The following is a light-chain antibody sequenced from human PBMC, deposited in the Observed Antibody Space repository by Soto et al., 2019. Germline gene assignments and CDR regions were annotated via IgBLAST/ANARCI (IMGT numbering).Light chain of an antibody. CDR2: AAS. V-gene: IGKV1-39*01. Sequence: DIQMTQSPSSLSASVGDRVTITCRASQSISSYLNWYQQKPGKAPKLPIYAASSLQSGVPSRFSGSGSGTDFTLTISSLQPEDFATYYCQQSYSTLPWTFGQGTKVEIK. CDR3: QQSYSTLPWT. J-gene: IGKJ1*01. CDR1: QSISSY.